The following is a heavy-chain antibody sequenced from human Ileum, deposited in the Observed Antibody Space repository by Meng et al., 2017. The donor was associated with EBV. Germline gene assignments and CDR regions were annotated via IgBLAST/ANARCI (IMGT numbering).Heavy chain of an antibody. V-gene: IGHV4-4*02. J-gene: IGHJ4*02. CDR1: GGSISSDYW. D-gene: IGHD1-26*01. CDR2: MYPTGPT. CDR3: VRGGTYYLSY. Sequence: LREPGPGLGNASETLALTSAISGGSISSDYWWSWVRPSPEKGLGWIGEMYPTGPTYYNPSLKGRVSISIDKSKNQLSLKLNSVTAADTAVYYCVRGGTYYLSYWGQGSLVTVSS.